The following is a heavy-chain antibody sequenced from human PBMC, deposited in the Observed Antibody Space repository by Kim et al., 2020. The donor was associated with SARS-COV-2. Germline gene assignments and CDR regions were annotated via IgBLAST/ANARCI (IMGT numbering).Heavy chain of an antibody. D-gene: IGHD6-19*01. CDR1: GFTFSSYA. J-gene: IGHJ4*02. Sequence: GGSLRLSCAASGFTFSSYAMSWVRQAPGKGLEWVSGISGSGGSTYYADSVKGRFTISRDNSKNTLYLHMNSLRAEDTAVYYCAKQKGGSSGCHDYWGQGTLVTVSS. CDR2: ISGSGGST. V-gene: IGHV3-23*01. CDR3: AKQKGGSSGCHDY.